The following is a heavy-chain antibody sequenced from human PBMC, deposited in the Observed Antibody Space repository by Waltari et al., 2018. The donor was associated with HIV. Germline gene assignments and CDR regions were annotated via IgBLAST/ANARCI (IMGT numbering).Heavy chain of an antibody. V-gene: IGHV5-51*03. Sequence: EVQLVQSGAEVKKPGESLKISCKGSGYSFSTYWIGWVRQMPWTGLEWMGIIYPGDSDTRYSPSFQGQVTISADKSIRTAYLQWSSLKASDTAIYYCTKGMYANQDYFDNWGQGTLVTVSS. J-gene: IGHJ4*02. CDR1: GYSFSTYW. CDR2: IYPGDSDT. D-gene: IGHD2-8*01. CDR3: TKGMYANQDYFDN.